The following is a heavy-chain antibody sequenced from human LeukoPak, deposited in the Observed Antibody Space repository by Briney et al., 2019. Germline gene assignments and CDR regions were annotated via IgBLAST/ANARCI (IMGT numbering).Heavy chain of an antibody. V-gene: IGHV3-74*01. CDR1: GFTFTTHW. J-gene: IGHJ6*02. D-gene: IGHD2-2*01. CDR2: IKPDGSDT. Sequence: PGGSLRLSCGASGFTFTTHWIHWVRQAPGKGLVWVSRIKPDGSDTNYADSVKGRFTISRDNAKNTVYLQMNSLRAEDTAVYYCARDGPDIVVVPAAGYYYYYGMDVWGQGTTVTVSS. CDR3: ARDGPDIVVVPAAGYYYYYGMDV.